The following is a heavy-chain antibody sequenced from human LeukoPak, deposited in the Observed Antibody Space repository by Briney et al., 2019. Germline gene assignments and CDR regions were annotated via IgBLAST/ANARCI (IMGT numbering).Heavy chain of an antibody. Sequence: GGSLRLSCAASGFTFTNAWMSWVRQVPGKGLEWVGRIQSKSDGCTTEYAAPVKGRLSISRDDSKNTLYLQMNSMKIEDTGVYYCTTPEPRDDSSGYSVNDAFDIGGQGTMVTVSS. CDR1: GFTFTNAW. V-gene: IGHV3-15*01. J-gene: IGHJ3*02. CDR2: IQSKSDGCTT. CDR3: TTPEPRDDSSGYSVNDAFDI. D-gene: IGHD3-22*01.